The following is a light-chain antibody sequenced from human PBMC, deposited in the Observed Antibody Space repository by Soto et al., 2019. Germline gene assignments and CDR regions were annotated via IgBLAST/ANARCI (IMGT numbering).Light chain of an antibody. J-gene: IGKJ2*01. CDR2: ATS. Sequence: EIVLTQSPGTLSLSPGERATLSCRASQSVDSSYLSWYQHKPGQAPRLLIYATSSRATGIPDRFSGSGSGTDFTLTISRLEPEDFAVYYCQLYGASSFTSGQGTNLEIK. CDR3: QLYGASSFT. CDR1: QSVDSSY. V-gene: IGKV3-20*01.